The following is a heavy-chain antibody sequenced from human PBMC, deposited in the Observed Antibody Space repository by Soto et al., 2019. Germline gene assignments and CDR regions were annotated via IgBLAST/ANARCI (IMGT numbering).Heavy chain of an antibody. V-gene: IGHV4-59*08. CDR1: GGSISSYY. J-gene: IGHJ3*02. CDR3: ARHDIVVVPALGGAFDI. D-gene: IGHD2-2*01. Sequence: ETLSLTCAVSGGSISSYYWSWIRQPPGKGLEWIGYIYYSGSTNYNPSLKSRVTISVDTSKNQFSLKLSSVTAADTAVYYCARHDIVVVPALGGAFDIWGQGTMVTVSS. CDR2: IYYSGST.